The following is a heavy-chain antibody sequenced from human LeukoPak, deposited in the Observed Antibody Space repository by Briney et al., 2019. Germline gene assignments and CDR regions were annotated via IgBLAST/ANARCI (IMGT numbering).Heavy chain of an antibody. CDR2: ISWNSDTV. CDR1: GFAFDDYA. V-gene: IGHV3-9*01. J-gene: IGHJ6*02. D-gene: IGHD3-22*01. Sequence: GRSLRLSCAASGFAFDDYAMDWVRQVPGKGLEWVSGISWNSDTVGYADSVKGRFTISRDNAKNSLYLQMNSLRAEDTAVYYCARDDYDSSGYYDYYYYGMDVWGQGTTVTVSS. CDR3: ARDDYDSSGYYDYYYYGMDV.